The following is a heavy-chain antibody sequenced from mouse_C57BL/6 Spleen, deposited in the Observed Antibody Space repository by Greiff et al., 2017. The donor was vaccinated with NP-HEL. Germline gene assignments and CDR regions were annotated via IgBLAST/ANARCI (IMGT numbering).Heavy chain of an antibody. CDR3: ARQGGSSWFFDV. Sequence: EVKVVESGPELVKPGASVKMSCKASGYTFTDYNMHWVKQSHGKSLEWIGYINPNNGGTSYSQKFKGKATLTVNKSSSTAYMELRSLTSEDSAVYYCARQGGSSWFFDVWGTGTTVTVSS. D-gene: IGHD1-1*01. CDR2: INPNNGGT. J-gene: IGHJ1*03. CDR1: GYTFTDYN. V-gene: IGHV1-22*01.